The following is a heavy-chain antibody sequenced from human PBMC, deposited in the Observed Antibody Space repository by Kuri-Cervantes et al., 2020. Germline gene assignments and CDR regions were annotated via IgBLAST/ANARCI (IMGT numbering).Heavy chain of an antibody. V-gene: IGHV3-21*03. CDR3: ARSSYYYDSSGYYD. CDR1: GFTFDDYG. D-gene: IGHD3-22*01. CDR2: ISSSSTYI. Sequence: GESLKISCAASGFTFDDYGMSWVRQVPGKGLEWVSSISSSSTYIYYADSVKGRFTISRDNAKNSLYLQMNSLRAEDTAVYYCARSSYYYDSSGYYDWGQGTLVTVSS. J-gene: IGHJ4*02.